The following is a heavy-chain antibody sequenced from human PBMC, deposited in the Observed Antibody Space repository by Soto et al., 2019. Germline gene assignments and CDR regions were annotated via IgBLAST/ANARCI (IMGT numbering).Heavy chain of an antibody. V-gene: IGHV3-74*01. CDR1: GFTVSTYW. CDR3: ASWGNIVPVSPTDFDQ. CDR2: ISPDGSNR. D-gene: IGHD3-16*01. Sequence: XESLTLFCAASGFTVSTYWMNWVRQTPGKGLMWVSRISPDGSNRGYADSVEGRFTVSRDNAKNTLYLQMHSLRAEDTAMYYCASWGNIVPVSPTDFDQCGEGTLVTVSS. J-gene: IGHJ4*02.